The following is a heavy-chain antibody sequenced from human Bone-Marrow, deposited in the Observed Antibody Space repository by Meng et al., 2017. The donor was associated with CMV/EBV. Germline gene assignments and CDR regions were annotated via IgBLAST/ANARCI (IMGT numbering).Heavy chain of an antibody. D-gene: IGHD6-13*01. CDR2: ISGSGGST. CDR3: AKDADLAAAGTSHGYFDY. V-gene: IGHV3-23*01. CDR1: GFNFSSYA. J-gene: IGHJ4*02. Sequence: GEFLKISCAASGFNFSSYAMSWVRQAPGKGVEWVSAISGSGGSTYYADSVKGRFTISRDNSKNTLYLQMNYLRAEDTAVYYWAKDADLAAAGTSHGYFDYWGQGTLVTVSS.